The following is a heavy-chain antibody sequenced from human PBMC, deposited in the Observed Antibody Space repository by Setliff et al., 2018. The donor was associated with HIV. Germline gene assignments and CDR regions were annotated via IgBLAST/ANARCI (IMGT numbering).Heavy chain of an antibody. CDR1: GASINSGSYY. D-gene: IGHD3-22*01. CDR3: ARGSRGARASKIDSSGYYLVY. Sequence: SETLSLTCSVSGASINSGSYYWTWIRQHPGKGLEWIGYIYYSGSTYYNPSLKSRVTISVDTSKNQFSLKLSSVTAADTAVYYCARGSRGARASKIDSSGYYLVYWGQGTLVTVSS. CDR2: IYYSGST. V-gene: IGHV4-31*03. J-gene: IGHJ4*02.